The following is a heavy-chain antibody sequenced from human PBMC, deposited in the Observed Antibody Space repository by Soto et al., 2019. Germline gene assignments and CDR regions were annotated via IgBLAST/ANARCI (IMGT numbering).Heavy chain of an antibody. D-gene: IGHD3-10*01. CDR2: IYWDDDK. J-gene: IGHJ5*02. Sequence: SGPTLVNPTQTLTLTCTFSGFSLSTSGVGVGWIRQPPRKALEWLALIYWDDDKRYSPSLKGRLTITKDTSKNQVVLTMTHMDPVDTATYYCAHKRPYYGSGSYYFSVWFDPWGQGTLVTVSS. CDR3: AHKRPYYGSGSYYFSVWFDP. V-gene: IGHV2-5*02. CDR1: GFSLSTSGVG.